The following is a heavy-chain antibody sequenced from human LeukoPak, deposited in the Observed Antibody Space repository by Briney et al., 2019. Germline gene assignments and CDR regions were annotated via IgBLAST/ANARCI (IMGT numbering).Heavy chain of an antibody. V-gene: IGHV4-4*07. CDR2: IYNSGST. CDR3: ARDHRSHDYGDLNWFDP. J-gene: IGHJ5*02. Sequence: SETLSLTCTVSGGSISSYYWSWIRQPAGKGLEWIGRIYNSGSTNYNPSLKSRVTMSVDTSKNQFSLKLSSVTAADTAVYYCARDHRSHDYGDLNWFDPWGQGTLVTVSS. CDR1: GGSISSYY. D-gene: IGHD4-17*01.